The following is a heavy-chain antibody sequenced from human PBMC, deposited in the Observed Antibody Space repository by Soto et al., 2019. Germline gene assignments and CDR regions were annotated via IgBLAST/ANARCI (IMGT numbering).Heavy chain of an antibody. Sequence: QVQLVESGGGVVQPGRSLRLSCAASGFTFRSYGMHWVRQAPGKGLEWVAVISYDETNKFYLDSVKGRFTISRDISKNTLYLQMNSLRAEDTAVYYCAKDPVTTVTTGLLYNWFDPWGQGTLVTVSS. J-gene: IGHJ5*02. CDR1: GFTFRSYG. CDR2: ISYDETNK. V-gene: IGHV3-30*18. CDR3: AKDPVTTVTTGLLYNWFDP. D-gene: IGHD4-17*01.